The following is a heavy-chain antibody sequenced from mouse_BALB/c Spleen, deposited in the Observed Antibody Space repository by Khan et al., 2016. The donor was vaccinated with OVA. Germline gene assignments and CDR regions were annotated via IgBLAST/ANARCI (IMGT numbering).Heavy chain of an antibody. CDR3: ARGGLALYGMDY. Sequence: VQLQQSGAELVRPGVSVKISCKGSGYTFTDYAMHWVKQSHATTLEWIGVISTYYGDASYNQKFKGKATMTVDKSSSTAYMELARLTSEDSAIYYCARGGLALYGMDYWGQGTSVSVSS. D-gene: IGHD3-2*02. CDR1: GYTFTDYA. J-gene: IGHJ4*01. V-gene: IGHV1S137*01. CDR2: ISTYYGDA.